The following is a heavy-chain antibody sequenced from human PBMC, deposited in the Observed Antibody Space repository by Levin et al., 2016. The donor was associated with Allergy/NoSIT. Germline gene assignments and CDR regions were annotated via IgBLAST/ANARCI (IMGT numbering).Heavy chain of an antibody. J-gene: IGHJ4*02. D-gene: IGHD2/OR15-2a*01. V-gene: IGHV3-9*01. CDR2: IAWNSDNI. Sequence: SLKISCAASGFTFGDYAMHWVRQAPGKGLEWVSGIAWNSDNIAYADSVKGRFTVSRDNAKNSLYLEMNSLRPEDTALYYCAKGHSFLADRPYFDSWGQGTLVTVSS. CDR3: AKGHSFLADRPYFDS. CDR1: GFTFGDYA.